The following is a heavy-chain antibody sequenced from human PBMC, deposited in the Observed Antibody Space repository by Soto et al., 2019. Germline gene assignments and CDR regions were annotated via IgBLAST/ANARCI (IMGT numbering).Heavy chain of an antibody. CDR3: ARDTRSYSSSWYVHYGMDV. CDR1: GGTFSSYA. V-gene: IGHV1-69*06. D-gene: IGHD6-13*01. J-gene: IGHJ6*02. Sequence: SVKVSCKASGGTFSSYAISWVRQAPGQGLEWMGGIIPFFGTANYAQKFQGRVTITADKSTSTAYMELSSLRSEDTAVYYCARDTRSYSSSWYVHYGMDVWGQGTTVTVSS. CDR2: IIPFFGTA.